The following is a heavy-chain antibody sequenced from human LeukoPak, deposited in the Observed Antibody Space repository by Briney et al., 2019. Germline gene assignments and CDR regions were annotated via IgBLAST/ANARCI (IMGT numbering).Heavy chain of an antibody. V-gene: IGHV4-59*01. CDR3: ARAGYSGYDYDY. CDR1: GGSISSYY. CDR2: IYYSGST. D-gene: IGHD5-12*01. Sequence: PSETLSLTCTASGGSISSYYWSWIRQPPGKGLEWIGYIYYSGSTNYNPSLKSRVTISVDTSKNQFSLKLSSVTAADTAVYYCARAGYSGYDYDYWGQGTLVTVSS. J-gene: IGHJ4*02.